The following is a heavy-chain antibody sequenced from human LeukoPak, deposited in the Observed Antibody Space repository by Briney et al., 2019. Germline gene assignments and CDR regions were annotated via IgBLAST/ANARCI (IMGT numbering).Heavy chain of an antibody. CDR1: GYSIGRGYY. D-gene: IGHD5-12*01. V-gene: IGHV4-38-2*02. Sequence: SETLSLTCKVSGYSIGRGYYWAWLRQPPGKGLEWIASIFHTGRTVYNPSYESRLTISMDTSKNEFFLRLNSVTAADTAVYFCARDGGYPTTDEGFDPWGLGTLVTVSS. CDR2: IFHTGRT. CDR3: ARDGGYPTTDEGFDP. J-gene: IGHJ5*02.